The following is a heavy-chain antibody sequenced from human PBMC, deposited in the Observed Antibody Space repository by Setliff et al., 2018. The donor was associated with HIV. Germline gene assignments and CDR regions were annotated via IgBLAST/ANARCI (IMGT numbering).Heavy chain of an antibody. V-gene: IGHV4-61*09. CDR1: GGIISSDSFF. CDR2: ISATGST. J-gene: IGHJ4*02. CDR3: ARAREGLKPCAFDY. D-gene: IGHD1-26*01. Sequence: TSETLSLTCTVSGGIISSDSFFWSWIRQPAGKGLEWIGHISATGSTNYNPSLKSRVTMSLDTSKNQFSLNLNSVTAADAAVYFCARAREGLKPCAFDYWGQGTLVTSPQ.